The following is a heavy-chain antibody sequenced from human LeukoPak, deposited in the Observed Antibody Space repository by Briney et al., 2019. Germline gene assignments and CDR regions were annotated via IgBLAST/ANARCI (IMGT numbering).Heavy chain of an antibody. CDR2: ISYDGSNK. Sequence: GGSLRLSCAASGFTFSSYAMHWVRQAPGKGLEWVAVISYDGSNKYYADSVKGRFTISRDNSKNTLYLQMNSLRAEDTAVYYCARGVAAAGQDYWGQGTLVTVSS. CDR1: GFTFSSYA. CDR3: ARGVAAAGQDY. D-gene: IGHD6-13*01. J-gene: IGHJ4*02. V-gene: IGHV3-30-3*01.